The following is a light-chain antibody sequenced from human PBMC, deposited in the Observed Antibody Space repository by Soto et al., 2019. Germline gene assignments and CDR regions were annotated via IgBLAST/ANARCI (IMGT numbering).Light chain of an antibody. V-gene: IGKV3-15*01. J-gene: IGKJ4*01. CDR3: QQYSKWPLT. CDR1: PGVRSY. Sequence: EIAMTQSPDTLSVSPGDRATLSCRASPGVRSYLAWYQKKAGQYPRLLIYCASTRAAETPARFSGSGSETEFNLTISRLQSEDFAVYYCQQYSKWPLTFGGGTKVDIK. CDR2: CAS.